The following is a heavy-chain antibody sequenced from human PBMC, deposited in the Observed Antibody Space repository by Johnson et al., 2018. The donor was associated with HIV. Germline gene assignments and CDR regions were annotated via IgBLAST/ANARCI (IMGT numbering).Heavy chain of an antibody. J-gene: IGHJ3*01. D-gene: IGHD5-12*01. Sequence: VQLVESGGGVVRPGGSLRLSCAGSGFIFDDYDMTWVRQPPGKGLEWVSGINWNGGRTGYADSVKGRFTISRENAKNSLYLQMNSLRAEDTALYYCARAYRRSFDFWGQGTVVTVSS. CDR1: GFIFDDYD. CDR3: ARAYRRSFDF. CDR2: INWNGGRT. V-gene: IGHV3-20*04.